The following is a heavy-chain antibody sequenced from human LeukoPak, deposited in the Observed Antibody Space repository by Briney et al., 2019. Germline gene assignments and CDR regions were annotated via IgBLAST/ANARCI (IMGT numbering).Heavy chain of an antibody. Sequence: SETLSLTRAVYGGSFGGYYWSWIRQPPGKGLEWIGEINHSGSTNYNPSLKSRVTISVDTSKNQFSLKLSSVTAADTAVYYCARTTMVRGVIAHFDYWGQGTLVTVSS. D-gene: IGHD3-10*01. V-gene: IGHV4-34*01. J-gene: IGHJ4*02. CDR3: ARTTMVRGVIAHFDY. CDR1: GGSFGGYY. CDR2: INHSGST.